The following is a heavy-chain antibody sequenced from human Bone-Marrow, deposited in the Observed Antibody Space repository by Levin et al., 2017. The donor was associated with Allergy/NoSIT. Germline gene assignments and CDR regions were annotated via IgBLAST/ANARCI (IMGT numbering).Heavy chain of an antibody. J-gene: IGHJ6*02. CDR1: GGSISSSNW. CDR2: IYHSGST. D-gene: IGHD2-2*01. V-gene: IGHV4-4*02. Sequence: SETLSLTCAVSGGSISSSNWWSWVRQPPGKGLEWIGEIYHSGSTNYNPSLKSRVTISVDKSKNQFSLKLSSVTAADTAVYYCASKTISIVVVPAAIRRIYYYYGMDVWGQGTTVTVSS. CDR3: ASKTISIVVVPAAIRRIYYYYGMDV.